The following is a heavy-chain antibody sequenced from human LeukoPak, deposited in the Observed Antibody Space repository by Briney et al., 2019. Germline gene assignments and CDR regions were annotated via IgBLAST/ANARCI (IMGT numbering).Heavy chain of an antibody. CDR2: IIPIFGTA. J-gene: IGHJ4*02. Sequence: SSVKVSCKASGGTFSSYAISWVRQAPGQGLEGMGGIIPIFGTANYAQKFQGRVTITTDESTSTAYMELSSLRSEDTAVYYCARGLTRCTSCYSYWGQGTLVTVSS. CDR3: ARGLTRCTSCYSY. V-gene: IGHV1-69*05. D-gene: IGHD2-2*01. CDR1: GGTFSSYA.